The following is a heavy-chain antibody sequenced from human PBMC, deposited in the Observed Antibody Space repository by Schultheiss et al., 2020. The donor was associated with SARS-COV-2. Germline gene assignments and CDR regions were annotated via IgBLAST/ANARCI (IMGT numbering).Heavy chain of an antibody. CDR3: ARHMWQQPLYYMDV. V-gene: IGHV3-9*01. J-gene: IGHJ6*03. Sequence: GGSLRLSCAASGFTFDDYAMHWVRQAPGKGLEWVSGISWNSGSIGYADSVKGRFTISRDNAKNSLYLQMNSLRAEDTALYYCARHMWQQPLYYMDVWGKGTTVTVSS. CDR1: GFTFDDYA. CDR2: ISWNSGSI. D-gene: IGHD6-13*01.